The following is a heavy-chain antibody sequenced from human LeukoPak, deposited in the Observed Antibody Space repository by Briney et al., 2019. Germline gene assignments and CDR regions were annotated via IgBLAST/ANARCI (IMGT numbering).Heavy chain of an antibody. Sequence: PSETLSLTCTVSGGSISSYYWSWIRQHPGKGLEWIGYIYYSGSTYYNPSLKSRVTISVDTSKNQFSLKLSSVTAADTAVYYCAREGRVDSSGHRKYYYYYGMDVWGKGTTVTVSS. J-gene: IGHJ6*04. CDR2: IYYSGST. D-gene: IGHD6-19*01. CDR1: GGSISSYY. V-gene: IGHV4-59*06. CDR3: AREGRVDSSGHRKYYYYYGMDV.